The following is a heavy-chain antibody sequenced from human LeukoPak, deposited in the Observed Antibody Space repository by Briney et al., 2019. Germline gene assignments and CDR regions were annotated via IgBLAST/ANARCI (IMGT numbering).Heavy chain of an antibody. D-gene: IGHD1-26*01. J-gene: IGHJ6*03. V-gene: IGHV3-30*18. CDR1: GFTFSTYG. Sequence: GGSLRLSCAASGFTFSTYGMHWVRQAPGKGLECGAVISYDGSNKYYADSVKGRFTISRDNSKNTLYLQMSSLRAEDTVVYYCAKQGGVGATTRYYYYYMDVWGKGNTVTVSS. CDR3: AKQGGVGATTRYYYYYMDV. CDR2: ISYDGSNK.